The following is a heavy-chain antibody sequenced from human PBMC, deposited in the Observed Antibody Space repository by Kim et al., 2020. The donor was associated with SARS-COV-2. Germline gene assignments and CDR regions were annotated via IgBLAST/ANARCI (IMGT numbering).Heavy chain of an antibody. J-gene: IGHJ6*02. V-gene: IGHV4-39*01. CDR3: ARHKAGGSYYYYGMDV. D-gene: IGHD2-15*01. Sequence: LKSRVTISVDTSKNQFSLKLSSVTAADTAVYYCARHKAGGSYYYYGMDVWGQGTTVTVSS.